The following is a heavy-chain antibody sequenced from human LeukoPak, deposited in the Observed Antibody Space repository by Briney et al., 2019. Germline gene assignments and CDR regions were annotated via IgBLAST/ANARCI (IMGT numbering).Heavy chain of an antibody. CDR3: AKGTISVLDY. V-gene: IGHV3-23*01. CDR1: GFSYSGYS. Sequence: GGALRLSCTASGFSYSGYSMHWVRQAPGKGLEWVSGISAGGSTTFYADSVRGRFTISRDNSKNTLFLQMNSLRAEDAALYYCAKGTISVLDYWGQGTLVT. CDR2: ISAGGSTT. J-gene: IGHJ4*02. D-gene: IGHD2-21*01.